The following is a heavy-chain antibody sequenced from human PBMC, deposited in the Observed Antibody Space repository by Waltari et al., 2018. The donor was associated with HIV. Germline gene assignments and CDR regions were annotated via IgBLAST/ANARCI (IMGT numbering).Heavy chain of an antibody. CDR1: GFTFSNYT. CDR3: ARDINGGWGY. D-gene: IGHD7-27*01. Sequence: EVQLVESGGGLVQPGGSLRLACAASGFTFSNYTMNWVRQDPGKGLECVSYISRSSRSIFYADSVKGRFTISRDNAKNSLYLQMNSLRVEDTAVYYCARDINGGWGYWGQGTLVTVAS. CDR2: ISRSSRSI. V-gene: IGHV3-48*01. J-gene: IGHJ4*02.